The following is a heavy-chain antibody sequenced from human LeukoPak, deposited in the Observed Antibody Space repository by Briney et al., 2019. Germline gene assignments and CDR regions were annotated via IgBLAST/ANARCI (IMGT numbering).Heavy chain of an antibody. Sequence: GGSLRLSCVASGFTFGTYWMSWVRHAPGKRLEWVANINQDGSETYYVDSVKGRFTISRDNAKRSMYLQMNSLRAEDTAVYYCARERYFDWLPFDYWGQGTMVTVSS. CDR2: INQDGSET. CDR3: ARERYFDWLPFDY. J-gene: IGHJ4*02. V-gene: IGHV3-7*01. D-gene: IGHD3-9*01. CDR1: GFTFGTYW.